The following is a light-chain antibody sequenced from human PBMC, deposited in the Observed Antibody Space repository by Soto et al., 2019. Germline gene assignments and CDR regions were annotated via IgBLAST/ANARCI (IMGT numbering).Light chain of an antibody. CDR3: CSYTSSATSYV. J-gene: IGLJ1*01. CDR1: SSDVGSYDY. V-gene: IGLV2-11*01. CDR2: NVN. Sequence: QSALIQPPSVSGSPGQSVTISCTGTSSDVGSYDYVSWYQQHPGTVPKPMIYNVNTQPSGVPDRFSGSKSGNTASMTISGLQAEYKAYYSCCSYTSSATSYVFGTGTKVTV.